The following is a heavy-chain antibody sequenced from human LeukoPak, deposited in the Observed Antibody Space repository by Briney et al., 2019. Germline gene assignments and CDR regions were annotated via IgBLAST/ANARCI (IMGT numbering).Heavy chain of an antibody. CDR3: TSARMYSSGWYARVDV. Sequence: EGSLRLSCAASGFTFSSYSMNWVRQAPGKGLEWVSSISSSSSYIYYADSVKGRFTISRDNAKNSLYLQMNSLRAEDTAVYYCTSARMYSSGWYARVDVWGQGTTVTVSS. CDR1: GFTFSSYS. J-gene: IGHJ6*02. CDR2: ISSSSSYI. V-gene: IGHV3-21*01. D-gene: IGHD6-19*01.